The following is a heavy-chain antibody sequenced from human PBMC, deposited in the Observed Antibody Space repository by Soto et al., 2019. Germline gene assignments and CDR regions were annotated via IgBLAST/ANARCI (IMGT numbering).Heavy chain of an antibody. CDR1: GYTFTSYG. CDR3: TKSFHITMIVDPFDY. Sequence: ASVKVSCKASGYTFTSYGISWVRQAPGQGLEWMGWISAYNGNTNYAQKLQGRFTTSRDDSKSIAYLQMNSLKTEDTAVYYCTKSFHITMIVDPFDYWGQGTLVTVSS. V-gene: IGHV1-18*01. D-gene: IGHD3-22*01. CDR2: ISAYNGNT. J-gene: IGHJ4*02.